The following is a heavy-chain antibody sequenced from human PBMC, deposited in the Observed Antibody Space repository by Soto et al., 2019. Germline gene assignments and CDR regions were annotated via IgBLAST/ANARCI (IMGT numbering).Heavy chain of an antibody. D-gene: IGHD2-15*01. J-gene: IGHJ4*02. CDR2: ISDDGNKR. CDR3: VREPHCSGGNCHLSRFDY. V-gene: IGHV3-30-3*01. Sequence: QVQLVESGGGVVQPGGSLRLSCAVSGFTFSTYAMHWVRQAPVRGLEWVAVISDDGNKRYYADSVKGRFTVSRDSSKNTLYLQLNSLRLEDTAVYYCVREPHCSGGNCHLSRFDYWGRGTLVTVSS. CDR1: GFTFSTYA.